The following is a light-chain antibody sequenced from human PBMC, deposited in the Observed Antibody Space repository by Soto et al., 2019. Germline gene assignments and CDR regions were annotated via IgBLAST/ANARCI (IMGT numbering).Light chain of an antibody. CDR1: QNINSPY. CDR2: GTS. J-gene: IGKJ1*01. Sequence: EIVLTQSPGTLSLSPGDRATLSCRVNQNINSPYLARYQHKPGQAPRLLVFGTSSRATGIPDRFSGSRSGTDFTLTIQRLEPEDFALYYCQHYGSSPRRTFGQGTKVEMK. CDR3: QHYGSSPRRT. V-gene: IGKV3-20*01.